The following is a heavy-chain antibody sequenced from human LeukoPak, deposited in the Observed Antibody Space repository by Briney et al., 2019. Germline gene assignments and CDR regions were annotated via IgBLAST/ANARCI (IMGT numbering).Heavy chain of an antibody. Sequence: PGGSLRLSCAASGFTFSSYAMHWVRQAPGKGLEYVSAISSNGGSTYYANSVKGRFTISRDNSKNTLYLQMGSLRAEDMAVYYCARRKAGDVPYFDYWGQGTLVTVSS. CDR3: ARRKAGDVPYFDY. V-gene: IGHV3-64*01. J-gene: IGHJ4*02. CDR1: GFTFSSYA. CDR2: ISSNGGST. D-gene: IGHD7-27*01.